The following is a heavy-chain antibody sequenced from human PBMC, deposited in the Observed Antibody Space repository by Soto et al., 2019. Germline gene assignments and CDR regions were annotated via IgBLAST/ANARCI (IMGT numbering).Heavy chain of an antibody. V-gene: IGHV4-34*01. J-gene: IGHJ4*02. CDR1: GGSFSGYY. CDR2: INHSGST. Sequence: PSETLSLTCAVYGGSFSGYYWSWIRQPPGKGLEWIGEINHSGSTNYNPSLKSRVTISVDTSKNQFSLKLSSVTAEDTAVYYCAADDLRHYFDYWGQGTLVTVSS. CDR3: AADDLRHYFDY. D-gene: IGHD3-3*01.